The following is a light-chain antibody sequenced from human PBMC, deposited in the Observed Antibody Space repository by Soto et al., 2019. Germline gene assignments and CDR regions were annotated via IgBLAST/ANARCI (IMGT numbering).Light chain of an antibody. Sequence: QSVLTQPPSASGTPGQRVTISCSGSSSNIGSKTVNWYQQLPGTAPKLLIYSNYQRPSGVPDRFSGSKSGTSASLAISGLQSEDEADYYCSAWDASLSGYVFGTGTKVPVL. CDR2: SNY. CDR1: SSNIGSKT. V-gene: IGLV1-44*01. CDR3: SAWDASLSGYV. J-gene: IGLJ1*01.